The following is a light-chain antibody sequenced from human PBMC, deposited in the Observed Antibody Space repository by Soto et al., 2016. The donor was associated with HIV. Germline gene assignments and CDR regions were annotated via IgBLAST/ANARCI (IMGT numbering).Light chain of an antibody. J-gene: IGKJ5*01. Sequence: DIQMTQSPSSLSASVGDRVTITCRASQSVSSYLNWYQQKPGKAPKLLIYAASSLQSGVPSRFSGSGSGTDFTLTISSLQPEDFATYYCQQSYSTLXTFGQGTRLEI. CDR2: AAS. CDR3: QQSYSTLXT. V-gene: IGKV1-39*01. CDR1: QSVSSY.